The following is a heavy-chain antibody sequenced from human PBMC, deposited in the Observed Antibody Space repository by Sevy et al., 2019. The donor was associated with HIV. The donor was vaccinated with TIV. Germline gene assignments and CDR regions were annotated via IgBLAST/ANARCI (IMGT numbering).Heavy chain of an antibody. CDR3: ARDGLGTIYEEDYYMDV. V-gene: IGHV3-33*01. J-gene: IGHJ6*03. D-gene: IGHD1-1*01. CDR1: GFTFSSYG. Sequence: GGSLRLSCAASGFTFSSYGMHWVRQAPGKGLEWVAVIWYDGSNKYYADSVKGRFTISRDNSKNTLYLQMNSLRAEDTAVYYCARDGLGTIYEEDYYMDVWGKGTTVTVSS. CDR2: IWYDGSNK.